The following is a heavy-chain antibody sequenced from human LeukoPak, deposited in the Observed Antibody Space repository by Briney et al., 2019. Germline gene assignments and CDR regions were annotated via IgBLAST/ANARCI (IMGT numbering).Heavy chain of an antibody. V-gene: IGHV3-9*01. J-gene: IGHJ5*02. Sequence: GRSLRLSCAASGFTFDDYAMHWVRQAPGKGLERVSGISWNSGSIGYADSVKGRFTISRDNAKNSLYLQMNSLRAEDTALYYCAKDIGYSSSEGFDPWGQGTLVTVSS. CDR1: GFTFDDYA. CDR2: ISWNSGSI. CDR3: AKDIGYSSSEGFDP. D-gene: IGHD6-13*01.